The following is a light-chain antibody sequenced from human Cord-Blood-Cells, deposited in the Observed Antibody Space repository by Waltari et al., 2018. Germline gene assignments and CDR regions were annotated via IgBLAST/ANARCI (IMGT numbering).Light chain of an antibody. CDR3: QQSYSTPYT. Sequence: DIQMTQSPSSLSASVGDRVTITCRASQSISSYLNWYQQKPGKAPKLLIYPASSLQSGVPSTFSGSGSGTDFTLTISILQPEDFATYYCQQSYSTPYTFGQGTKLEIK. CDR2: PAS. CDR1: QSISSY. V-gene: IGKV1-39*01. J-gene: IGKJ2*01.